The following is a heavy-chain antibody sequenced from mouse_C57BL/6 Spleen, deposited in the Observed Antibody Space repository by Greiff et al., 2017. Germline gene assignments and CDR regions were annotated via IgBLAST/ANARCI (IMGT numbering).Heavy chain of an antibody. V-gene: IGHV5-17*01. CDR1: GFTFSDSG. CDR3: AKGMITKAMDY. CDR2: ISSGSSTI. Sequence: EVKLVESGGGLVKPGGSLKLSCAASGFTFSDSGMHWVRQAPEKGLEWVAYISSGSSTIYYADTVKGRFPISRDNAKNTLFLQMTSLRSEDTAMYYCAKGMITKAMDYWGQGTSVTVSS. J-gene: IGHJ4*01. D-gene: IGHD2-4*01.